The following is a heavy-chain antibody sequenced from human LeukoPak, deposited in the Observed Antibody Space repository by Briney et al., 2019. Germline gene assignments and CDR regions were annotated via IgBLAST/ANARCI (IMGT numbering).Heavy chain of an antibody. CDR3: ARDVGYCSSTSCCPSYNWFDP. Sequence: SETLSLTCTVSGGSISSYYWSWIRQPPGKGLEWIGYIYYSGSTNYNPSLKSRVTISVDTSKNQFSLKLSSVTAADTAVYYCARDVGYCSSTSCCPSYNWFDPWGQGTLVTVSS. V-gene: IGHV4-59*01. CDR1: GGSISSYY. D-gene: IGHD2-2*03. CDR2: IYYSGST. J-gene: IGHJ5*02.